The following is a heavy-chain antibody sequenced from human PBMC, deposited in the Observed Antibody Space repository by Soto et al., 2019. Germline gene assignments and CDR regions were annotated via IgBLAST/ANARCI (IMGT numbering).Heavy chain of an antibody. CDR1: GGSISSYY. V-gene: IGHV4-4*07. Sequence: SETLSLTCTVSGGSISSYYWSWIRQPAGKGLEWIGRIYTSGSTNYNPSLKSRVTMSVDTSKNQFSLKLSSVTAADTAVYYCARDSDYGDYGHDAFDIWGQGTMVTVS. J-gene: IGHJ3*02. D-gene: IGHD4-17*01. CDR2: IYTSGST. CDR3: ARDSDYGDYGHDAFDI.